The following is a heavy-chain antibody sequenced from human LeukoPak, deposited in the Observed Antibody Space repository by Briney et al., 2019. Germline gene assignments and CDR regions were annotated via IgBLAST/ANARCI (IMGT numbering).Heavy chain of an antibody. J-gene: IGHJ6*02. V-gene: IGHV4-61*02. CDR1: GGSISSGGRY. CDR3: ARSFGGYNYGYNGMDV. D-gene: IGHD5-18*01. CDR2: IYSTGST. Sequence: SETLSLTCTVSGGSISSGGRYWSWIRQPAGKGLEYLGRIYSTGSTNYNPSHKSRVTISVDTSKNQFSLKLSSVTAADTAVYYCARSFGGYNYGYNGMDVWRQGTRSPSP.